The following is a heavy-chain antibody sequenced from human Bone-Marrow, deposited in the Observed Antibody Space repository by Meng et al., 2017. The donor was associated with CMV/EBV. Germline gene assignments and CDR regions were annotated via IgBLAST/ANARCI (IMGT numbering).Heavy chain of an antibody. CDR3: ARALYCSSTSCYLYAFDI. CDR2: IYYSGST. CDR1: GGSISSSSYY. V-gene: IGHV4-39*07. D-gene: IGHD2-2*01. Sequence: GSLRLSCTVSGGSISSSSYYWGWIRQPPGKGLEWIGSIYYSGSTYYNPSLKSRVTISVDTSKNQFSLKLSSVTAADTAVYYCARALYCSSTSCYLYAFDIWGQGTMVTVSS. J-gene: IGHJ3*02.